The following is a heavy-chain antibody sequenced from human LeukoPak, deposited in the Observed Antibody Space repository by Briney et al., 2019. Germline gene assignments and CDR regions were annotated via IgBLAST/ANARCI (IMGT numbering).Heavy chain of an antibody. Sequence: PSETLSLTCTVSGGSISSYYWTWIRQPPGRGLDWIGYIYYSGGTNYNPSLKSRVVISIDASKNEFSLKLSSVTAADTAIYYCARHARNVYNPIDYWGQGTLVTVSS. D-gene: IGHD5-24*01. V-gene: IGHV4-59*08. CDR3: ARHARNVYNPIDY. J-gene: IGHJ4*02. CDR1: GGSISSYY. CDR2: IYYSGGT.